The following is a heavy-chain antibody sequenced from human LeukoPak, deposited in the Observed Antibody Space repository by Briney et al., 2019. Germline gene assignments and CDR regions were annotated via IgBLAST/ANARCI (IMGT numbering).Heavy chain of an antibody. D-gene: IGHD3-9*01. V-gene: IGHV3-30*02. Sequence: PGGSLRLSCAPSGFTFNTYRMLCLRQLRGKGVVGVACMRYGESDTHYTDSVKGRFTLSRDNSKNTLFLQMNSLRPEDTAIYYCAKDWGTDWSTWFDPWGQGTLVTVSS. CDR2: MRYGESDT. CDR3: AKDWGTDWSTWFDP. CDR1: GFTFNTYR. J-gene: IGHJ5*02.